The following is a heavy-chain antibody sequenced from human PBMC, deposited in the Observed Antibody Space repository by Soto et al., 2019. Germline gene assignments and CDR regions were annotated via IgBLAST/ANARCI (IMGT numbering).Heavy chain of an antibody. D-gene: IGHD6-19*01. V-gene: IGHV3-23*01. J-gene: IGHJ4*02. CDR1: GFTFSSYA. CDR3: AREMCSSGGCSVGVSFDH. Sequence: EVQLLESGGGLVQPGGSLRLSCAASGFTFSSYAVSWVRQAPGKGLEWVSAISGNGVSTYYADSVRGRFTISRDNFENTLLLQVNSLRAEDTAVYYCAREMCSSGGCSVGVSFDHWGQGSLVSVSS. CDR2: ISGNGVST.